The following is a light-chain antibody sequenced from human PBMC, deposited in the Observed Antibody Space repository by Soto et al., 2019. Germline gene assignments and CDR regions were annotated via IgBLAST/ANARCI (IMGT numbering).Light chain of an antibody. J-gene: IGKJ5*01. CDR2: GAS. V-gene: IGKV3-20*01. CDR3: KEYGSSPVT. CDR1: QSVSSY. Sequence: EIVLTQSQANLFLSPWERATLSCRASQSVSSYLAWYQQKPGQAPRLLIYGASSRATGIPDRFSGSGSGTDFTLTISRLEPEEFAVYYCKEYGSSPVTFGDGRRLAIK.